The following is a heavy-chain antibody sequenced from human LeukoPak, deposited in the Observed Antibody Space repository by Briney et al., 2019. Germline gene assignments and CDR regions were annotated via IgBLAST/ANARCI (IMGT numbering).Heavy chain of an antibody. Sequence: GRSLRLSCAAPGFTFSSYGMHWVRQAPGKGLEWVAVISYDGSNKYYADSVKGRFTISRDNSKNTLYLQMNSLRAEDTAVYYCAKIRITMIVVAPFDYWGQGTLVTVSS. CDR1: GFTFSSYG. CDR2: ISYDGSNK. D-gene: IGHD3-22*01. V-gene: IGHV3-30*18. CDR3: AKIRITMIVVAPFDY. J-gene: IGHJ4*02.